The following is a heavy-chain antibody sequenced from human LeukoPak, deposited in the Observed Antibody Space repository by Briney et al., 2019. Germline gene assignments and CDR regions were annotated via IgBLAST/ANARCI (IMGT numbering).Heavy chain of an antibody. CDR2: INPSSGGT. V-gene: IGHV1-2*02. D-gene: IGHD3-16*02. Sequence: ASVKVSFKASGYTFIDYYMHWVRQAPGQRLEWMGWINPSSGGTNSAQKFRGRVTMTRDTSISTAYMELRSLRSDDTAVYYCARVVGNYVWGSYRPEGCFDSWGQGTLVTVSS. CDR3: ARVVGNYVWGSYRPEGCFDS. CDR1: GYTFIDYY. J-gene: IGHJ4*02.